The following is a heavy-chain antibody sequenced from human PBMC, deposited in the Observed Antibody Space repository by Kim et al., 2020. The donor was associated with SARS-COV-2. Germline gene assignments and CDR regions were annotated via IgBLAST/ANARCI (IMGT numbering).Heavy chain of an antibody. J-gene: IGHJ4*02. V-gene: IGHV4-34*13. D-gene: IGHD3-22*01. Sequence: YDPSLKSRVTISVDTSKNQFSLKLTSVTAADTAVYYCAIDYFDTDSYFFNYWGQGTLVTVSS. CDR3: AIDYFDTDSYFFNY.